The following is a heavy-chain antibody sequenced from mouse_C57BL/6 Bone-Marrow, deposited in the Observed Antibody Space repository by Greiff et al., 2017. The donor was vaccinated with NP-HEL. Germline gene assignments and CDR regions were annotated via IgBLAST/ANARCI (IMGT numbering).Heavy chain of an antibody. Sequence: QVQLQQPGAELVRPGSSVKLSCKASGYTFTSYWMHWVKQRPIQGLEWIGNIDPSDSETHYNQKFKDKATLTVDKSSSTAYMQLSSLTSEDSAVYYCARSIYYYGSSFFAYWGQGTLVTVSA. D-gene: IGHD1-1*01. CDR2: IDPSDSET. CDR3: ARSIYYYGSSFFAY. J-gene: IGHJ3*01. CDR1: GYTFTSYW. V-gene: IGHV1-52*01.